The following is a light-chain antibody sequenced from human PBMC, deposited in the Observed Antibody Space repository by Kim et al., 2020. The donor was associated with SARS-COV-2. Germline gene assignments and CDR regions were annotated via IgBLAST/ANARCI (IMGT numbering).Light chain of an antibody. V-gene: IGKV3-11*01. Sequence: GPLSLSPGDRATLSCRASQGSSNYLAWYQQKPGQAPRLLIYEASKRAAGIPARFSGSGSGTDFTLTISRLEPGYSAVYFCQQRGSFGQGTRLEIK. CDR2: EAS. CDR1: QGSSNY. J-gene: IGKJ5*01. CDR3: QQRGS.